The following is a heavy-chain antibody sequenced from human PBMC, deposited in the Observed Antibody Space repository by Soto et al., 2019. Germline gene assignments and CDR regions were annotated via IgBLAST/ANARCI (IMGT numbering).Heavy chain of an antibody. J-gene: IGHJ6*02. CDR1: GYSFTTHG. V-gene: IGHV1-18*04. D-gene: IGHD4-17*01. CDR3: ARDPPFSGILRGTPLMDV. CDR2: ISAYNGDT. Sequence: VSVKGSCKASGYSFTTHGISWARRAPGHGLEWMGWISAYNGDTHYVQRFQGRLTMTTDTSTSTAYMELRSLTSDDTAVYYCARDPPFSGILRGTPLMDVWGQGTTVTVSS.